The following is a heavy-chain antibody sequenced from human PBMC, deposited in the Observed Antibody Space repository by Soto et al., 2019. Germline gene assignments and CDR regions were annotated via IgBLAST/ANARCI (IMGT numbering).Heavy chain of an antibody. CDR3: ARAVTSSWWFDP. J-gene: IGHJ5*02. V-gene: IGHV4-31*03. D-gene: IGHD6-6*01. Sequence: SETLSLTCTVSGGSISSGGYYWSWIRQHPGKGLEWIGYIYYSGSTYYNPSLKSRVTISVDTSKNQSSLKLSSVTAADTAVYYCARAVTSSWWFDPWGQGTLVTVSS. CDR2: IYYSGST. CDR1: GGSISSGGYY.